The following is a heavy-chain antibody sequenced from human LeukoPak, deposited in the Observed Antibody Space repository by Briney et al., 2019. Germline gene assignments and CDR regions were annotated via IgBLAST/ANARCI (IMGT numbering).Heavy chain of an antibody. Sequence: SVKVSCKASGRIYSSYAISWVRQAAGHELEWMGWINPNSGGTNYAQKFQGRVTMTSDTSISTAYMYLSRLRSDDAAVYFCARGYCSGGCFTLFDYWGQGTLVTVSS. V-gene: IGHV1-2*02. CDR3: ARGYCSGGCFTLFDY. D-gene: IGHD2-15*01. CDR2: INPNSGGT. CDR1: GRIYSSYA. J-gene: IGHJ4*02.